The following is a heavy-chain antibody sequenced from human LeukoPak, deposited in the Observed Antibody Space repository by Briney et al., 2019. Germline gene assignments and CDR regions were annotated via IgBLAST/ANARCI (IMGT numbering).Heavy chain of an antibody. CDR2: ISSSSSYI. D-gene: IGHD6-19*01. CDR1: GFTFSSYS. V-gene: IGHV3-21*01. J-gene: IGHJ4*02. CDR3: ARLGTVAGHTFDY. Sequence: KRGGSLRLSCAASGFTFSSYSMNWVRQAPGKGLEWVSSISSSSSYIYYADSVKGRFTICRDNAKNSLYLQMNSLRAEDTAVYYCARLGTVAGHTFDYWGQGTLVTVSS.